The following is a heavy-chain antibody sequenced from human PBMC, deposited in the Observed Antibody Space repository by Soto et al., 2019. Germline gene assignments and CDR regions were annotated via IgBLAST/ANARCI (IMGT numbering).Heavy chain of an antibody. CDR1: GFSVTRTY. CDR3: ARDSRYIGDKYGRDY. Sequence: EVQLVESGGGLIQPGGSLRLSCAASGFSVTRTYMTWVRPAPGKGLEWVSVIYRDDTTFYADSVKVRFTISRDNSKNILYLQMNSLRAEDTAIYYCARDSRYIGDKYGRDYWGQGSLVTVSS. J-gene: IGHJ4*02. CDR2: IYRDDTT. V-gene: IGHV3-53*01. D-gene: IGHD3-9*01.